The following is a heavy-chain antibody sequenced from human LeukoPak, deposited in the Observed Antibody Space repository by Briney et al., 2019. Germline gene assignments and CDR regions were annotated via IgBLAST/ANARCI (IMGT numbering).Heavy chain of an antibody. CDR1: GGSVRSGSYY. J-gene: IGHJ4*02. CDR3: ARDSPYYYDSSGYFDY. Sequence: SETLSLTCTVSGGSVRSGSYYWSWVRQPPGKGLEWIGYIYYSGSTYYNPSLKSRVTISVDTSKNQFSLKLSSVTAADTAVYYCARDSPYYYDSSGYFDYWGQGTLVTVSS. CDR2: IYYSGST. D-gene: IGHD3-22*01. V-gene: IGHV4-30-4*08.